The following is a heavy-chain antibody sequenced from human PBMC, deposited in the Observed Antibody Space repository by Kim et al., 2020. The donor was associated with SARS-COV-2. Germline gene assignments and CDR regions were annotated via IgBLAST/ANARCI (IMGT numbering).Heavy chain of an antibody. D-gene: IGHD3-22*01. Sequence: NYNPPLKRRVAMSIDTSKDQFSLHLTSVTSADTAIYFCARKRADSSGFIDYWGQGTLVTVSS. CDR3: ARKRADSSGFIDY. V-gene: IGHV4-4*07. J-gene: IGHJ4*02.